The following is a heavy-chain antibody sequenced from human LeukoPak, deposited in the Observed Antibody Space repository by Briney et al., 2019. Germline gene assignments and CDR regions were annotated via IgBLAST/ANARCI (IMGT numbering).Heavy chain of an antibody. Sequence: SGALSLTCAVYGGSFSGYYWSWIRQPPGKGLEWIGEISHSGSTNYNPSLKSRVTISVDTSKNQCSLKLSSVTAADTAVYYCAAQYSGYVRLDYWGQGTLVTVS. CDR2: ISHSGST. CDR3: AAQYSGYVRLDY. V-gene: IGHV4-34*01. D-gene: IGHD5-12*01. CDR1: GGSFSGYY. J-gene: IGHJ4*02.